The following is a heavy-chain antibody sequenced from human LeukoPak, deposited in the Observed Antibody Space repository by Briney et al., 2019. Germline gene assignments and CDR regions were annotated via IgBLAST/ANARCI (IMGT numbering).Heavy chain of an antibody. D-gene: IGHD6-25*01. CDR2: ISGSGSII. Sequence: PGGSLRLSCAASGFFFSSYEMNWVRQAPGKGLEWVSYISGSGSIISYADSVKGRFSISRDNAKNSLFLQMNSLTADDTAVYYCATDSGHYYYGMDVWGQGTTVTVSS. V-gene: IGHV3-48*03. J-gene: IGHJ6*02. CDR1: GFFFSSYE. CDR3: ATDSGHYYYGMDV.